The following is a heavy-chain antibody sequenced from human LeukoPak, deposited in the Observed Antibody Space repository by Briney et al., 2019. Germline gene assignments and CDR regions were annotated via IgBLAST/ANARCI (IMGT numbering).Heavy chain of an antibody. D-gene: IGHD4-17*01. V-gene: IGHV3-48*03. CDR2: ISRSGNAI. CDR3: ATATSLDYGDYFFHH. J-gene: IGHJ1*01. CDR1: GFTFSSYE. Sequence: TGGSLRLSCAASGFTFSSYEMSWVRQAPGKGLEWLSYISRSGNAIYYADSMKGRFTISRDNAKNSLYLQMNSLRVEDTAVYYCATATSLDYGDYFFHHWGQGTLVTVSS.